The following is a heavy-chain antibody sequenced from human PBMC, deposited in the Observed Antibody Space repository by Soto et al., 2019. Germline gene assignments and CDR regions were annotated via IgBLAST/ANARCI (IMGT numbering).Heavy chain of an antibody. V-gene: IGHV4-31*03. J-gene: IGHJ4*02. D-gene: IGHD3-9*01. CDR1: GGSISSGGYY. CDR2: IYSGST. Sequence: QVQLQESGPGLVKPSQTLSLTCTVSGGSISSGGYYWTWVRQHPGKGLEWIGYIYSGSTYYNPSLKSRLTTSLDTSKNQFSLKLRSVTAADTAVYYCARLKSAYYKISSYSFDSWGRGTLVTVSS. CDR3: ARLKSAYYKISSYSFDS.